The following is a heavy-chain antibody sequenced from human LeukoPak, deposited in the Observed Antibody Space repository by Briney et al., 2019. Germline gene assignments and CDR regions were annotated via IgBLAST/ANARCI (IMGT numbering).Heavy chain of an antibody. V-gene: IGHV3-15*01. Sequence: GGSLRLSCAASGFTFRNAWITWVRQAPGKGLEGVVRIKSKTDGGTIDYAAPVKGRSTASRDDSKNTVYLQMNSLKTEDTAVYFCTTEGYCSGGNCYSFDNWGQGTLVTVSS. CDR3: TTEGYCSGGNCYSFDN. CDR1: GFTFRNAW. J-gene: IGHJ4*02. D-gene: IGHD2-15*01. CDR2: IKSKTDGGTI.